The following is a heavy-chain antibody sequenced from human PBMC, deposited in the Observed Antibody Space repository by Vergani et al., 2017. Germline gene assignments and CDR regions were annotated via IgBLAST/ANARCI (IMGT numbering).Heavy chain of an antibody. Sequence: EVQLLESGGGLVQPGGSLRLSCAASGFTFSSYAMSWVRQAPGKGLEWVSAISGSGGSTYYADSVKGRFTISRDNSKNTLYLQMNSLRAEDTAVYYCARLLIGYSRNDYWGQGTLVTVSS. CDR2: ISGSGGST. D-gene: IGHD6-13*01. V-gene: IGHV3-23*01. J-gene: IGHJ4*02. CDR3: ARLLIGYSRNDY. CDR1: GFTFSSYA.